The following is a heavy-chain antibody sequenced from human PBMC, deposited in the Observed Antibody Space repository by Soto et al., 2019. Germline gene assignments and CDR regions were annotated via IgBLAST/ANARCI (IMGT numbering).Heavy chain of an antibody. CDR1: GFTFSSYA. J-gene: IGHJ4*01. Sequence: GSLRLSCAASGFTFSSYAMTWVRLAPGKGLEWVSTISGSGGSTYYADSMKGRFTISRDTSKHTLYLQMNSLRAEDTAVYYCAESFGSDWVCGHFDDWGQGTPVAV. CDR2: ISGSGGST. V-gene: IGHV3-23*01. D-gene: IGHD6-19*01. CDR3: AESFGSDWVCGHFDD.